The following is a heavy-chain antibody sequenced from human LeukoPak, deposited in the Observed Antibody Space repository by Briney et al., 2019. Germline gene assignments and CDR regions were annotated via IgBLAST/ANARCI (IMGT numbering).Heavy chain of an antibody. Sequence: GGSLRLSCAASGFTFSDYYMSWIRQAPGKGLEWVSYISTSGSTIYYADSVKGRFTISRDNAKNSLYLQMNSLRAEDTAVYYCAKDLKPRWLQLLGDAFDIWGQGTMVTVSS. CDR1: GFTFSDYY. V-gene: IGHV3-11*01. D-gene: IGHD5-24*01. J-gene: IGHJ3*02. CDR2: ISTSGSTI. CDR3: AKDLKPRWLQLLGDAFDI.